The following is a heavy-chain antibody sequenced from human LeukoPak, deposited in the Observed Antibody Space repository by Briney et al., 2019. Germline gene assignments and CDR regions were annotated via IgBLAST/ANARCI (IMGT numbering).Heavy chain of an antibody. CDR3: ARGTAVTTGIDH. CDR2: INSDGSAT. Sequence: GGSLRLSCAVSGFNFSTYWIHWVRQAPAKGPVWVSLINSDGSATTYGDSAKGRFTVSRDNDKNTVFLEMNSLKVEDTAVYYCARGTAVTTGIDHWGQGTLVTVSS. D-gene: IGHD1-1*01. V-gene: IGHV3-74*03. CDR1: GFNFSTYW. J-gene: IGHJ4*02.